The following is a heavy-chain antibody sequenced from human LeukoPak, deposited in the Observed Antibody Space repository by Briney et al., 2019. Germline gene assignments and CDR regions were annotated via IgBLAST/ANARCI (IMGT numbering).Heavy chain of an antibody. CDR3: ARRPVDYSSSDHAFDV. CDR1: GGSISSYH. V-gene: IGHV4-4*07. D-gene: IGHD3-22*01. CDR2: IYTSGST. J-gene: IGHJ3*01. Sequence: SETLSLTCTVSGGSISSYHWSWIRQPAGKGLEWIGRIYTSGSTNYNPSLKSRVTISVATSKTQFSLKMSSVTAADTAVYYCARRPVDYSSSDHAFDVWGPGTMVTVSS.